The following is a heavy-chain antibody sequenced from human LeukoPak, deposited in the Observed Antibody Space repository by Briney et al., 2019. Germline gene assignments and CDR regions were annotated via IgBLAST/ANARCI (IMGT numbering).Heavy chain of an antibody. D-gene: IGHD3-10*01. J-gene: IGHJ5*02. CDR1: GYTFTCYY. CDR2: INPNSGGT. CDR3: ASANYGSGPFDP. Sequence: ASVKVSCKASGYTFTCYYMHWVRQAPGQGLEWMGWINPNSGGTNYAQKFQGRVTMTRDTSISTAYMELSRLRSDDTAVYYCASANYGSGPFDPWGQGTLVTVSS. V-gene: IGHV1-2*02.